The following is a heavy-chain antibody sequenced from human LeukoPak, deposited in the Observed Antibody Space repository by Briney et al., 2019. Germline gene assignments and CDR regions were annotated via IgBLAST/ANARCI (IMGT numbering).Heavy chain of an antibody. J-gene: IGHJ3*02. Sequence: PSETLSLTCTVSGXSISSYSWSWIRQPPGKGQEWIGYICDIGSTSYNPSLKSRVTISVDTSKNQFSLKLSSVTAADTAVYYCARKLEQLISDDAFDIWGQGTMVTVSS. CDR2: ICDIGST. CDR1: GXSISSYS. D-gene: IGHD6-13*01. CDR3: ARKLEQLISDDAFDI. V-gene: IGHV4-59*01.